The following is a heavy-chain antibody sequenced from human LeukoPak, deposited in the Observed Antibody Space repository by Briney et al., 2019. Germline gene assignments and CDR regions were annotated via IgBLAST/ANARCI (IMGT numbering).Heavy chain of an antibody. J-gene: IGHJ4*02. CDR1: GFTFSSYW. CDR3: ARVRGYGILYYFDY. Sequence: GGSLRLSCAASGFTFSSYWMSWVRQAPGKGLEGVANINQNGREKYYLDSVKGRFTISRDNAKNSLYLQMNSLRAEDTAVYYCARVRGYGILYYFDYWGQGTLVTVSS. V-gene: IGHV3-7*01. CDR2: INQNGREK. D-gene: IGHD5-12*01.